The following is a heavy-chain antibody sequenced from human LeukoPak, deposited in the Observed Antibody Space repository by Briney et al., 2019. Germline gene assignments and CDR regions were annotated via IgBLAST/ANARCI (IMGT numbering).Heavy chain of an antibody. D-gene: IGHD6-19*01. CDR1: GFTFSSFA. J-gene: IGHJ6*02. V-gene: IGHV3-23*01. CDR3: AKDGIWEQWLVRTYYYYGMDV. Sequence: GRSLRLSCAASGFTFSSFAMSWVRQAPGKGLEWVSAISGSGGSTYYADSVKGRFTISRDNSKNTLYLQMNSLRAEDTAVYYCAKDGIWEQWLVRTYYYYGMDVWGQGTTVTVSS. CDR2: ISGSGGST.